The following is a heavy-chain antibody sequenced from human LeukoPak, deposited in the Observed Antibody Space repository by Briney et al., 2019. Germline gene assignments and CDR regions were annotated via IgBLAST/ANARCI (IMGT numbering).Heavy chain of an antibody. CDR2: LCQAGST. CDR3: ARVGSDWNDVRYNSFDP. Sequence: RASQTLSLTCAVSGGSISSGDYPWSWIRQPPGKGLEWIPYLCQAGSTYYNTSLKSRVTLSVDRSKNQFSLKLSSVTAADTAVYYCARVGSDWNDVRYNSFDPWGQGTLVTVSP. J-gene: IGHJ5*02. V-gene: IGHV4-30-2*01. D-gene: IGHD1-1*01. CDR1: GGSISSGDYP.